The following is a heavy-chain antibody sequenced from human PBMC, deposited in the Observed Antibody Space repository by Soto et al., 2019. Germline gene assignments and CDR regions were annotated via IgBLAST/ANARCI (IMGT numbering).Heavy chain of an antibody. CDR2: FSGSGDTT. CDR3: ARVGDGTGWDEGFVY. V-gene: IGHV3-23*01. J-gene: IGHJ4*02. Sequence: EVQLLESGGGLVQPGGSLRLSCAASGFTFRGYAMSWVRQAPGKGLEWVSGFSGSGDTTYYANSVKGRFTISRDNSKNVVYLRMNSLRAEDSAVYYCARVGDGTGWDEGFVYRGRGTRVTVCS. D-gene: IGHD6-19*01. CDR1: GFTFRGYA.